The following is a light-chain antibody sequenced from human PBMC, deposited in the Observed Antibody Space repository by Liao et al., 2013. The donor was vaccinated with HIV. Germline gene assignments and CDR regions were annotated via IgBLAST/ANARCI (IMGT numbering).Light chain of an antibody. CDR1: KLGDKY. V-gene: IGLV3-1*01. CDR2: QDS. Sequence: SYELTQPPSVSVSPGQTASITCSGDKLGDKYACWYQQKPGQSPVLVIYQDSKRPSGIPERFSGSNSGNTATLTISGTQAMDEADYYCQSADSSGTYRVFGTGTKVTVL. CDR3: QSADSSGTYRV. J-gene: IGLJ1*01.